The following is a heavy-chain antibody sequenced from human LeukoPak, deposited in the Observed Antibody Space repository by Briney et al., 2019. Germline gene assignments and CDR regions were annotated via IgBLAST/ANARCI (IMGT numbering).Heavy chain of an antibody. CDR2: ISPTGSDK. D-gene: IGHD6-13*01. Sequence: GGSLRLSCAASGFTFSDYYMAWIRQAPGKGLEWVSYISPTGSDKYYPDIVKGRFTISRDNAKNSLFLQMNSLGAEDAAVYYCARAHGSSWQGGFDYWGQGTLVTVSS. CDR1: GFTFSDYY. J-gene: IGHJ4*02. V-gene: IGHV3-11*01. CDR3: ARAHGSSWQGGFDY.